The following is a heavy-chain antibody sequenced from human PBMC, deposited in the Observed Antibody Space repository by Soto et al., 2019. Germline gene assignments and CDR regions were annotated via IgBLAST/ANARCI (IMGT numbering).Heavy chain of an antibody. Sequence: QVQLVQSGAEVKKPGSSVKVSCKAPGGTFSTYAISWVRQAPGQGREWMGGVIPIFGTPKYAQKFQGRVTITADESTGTGYMELRSLRSEDTAVYYCARSQGGSSSLDIYYYYYYGMDVWGQGTTVTVSS. CDR3: ARSQGGSSSLDIYYYYYYGMDV. D-gene: IGHD2-15*01. CDR2: VIPIFGTP. CDR1: GGTFSTYA. J-gene: IGHJ6*02. V-gene: IGHV1-69*01.